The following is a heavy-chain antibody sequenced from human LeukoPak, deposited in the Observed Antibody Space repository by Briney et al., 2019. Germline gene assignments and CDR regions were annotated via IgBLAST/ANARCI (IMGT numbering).Heavy chain of an antibody. CDR3: ARAVYYYDSSVKFDY. CDR2: INPNSAGT. CDR1: GYTFTGYY. J-gene: IGHJ4*02. Sequence: ASVKVSCKASGYTFTGYYIHWVRQAPGQGLEWMGWINPNSAGTHYAQKFQGRVTMTRNTSISTAYMELSSLRSEDTAVYYCARAVYYYDSSVKFDYWGQGTLVTVSS. V-gene: IGHV1-2*02. D-gene: IGHD3-22*01.